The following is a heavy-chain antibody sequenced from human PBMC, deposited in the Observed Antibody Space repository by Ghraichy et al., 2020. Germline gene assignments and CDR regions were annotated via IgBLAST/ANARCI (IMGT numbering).Heavy chain of an antibody. CDR2: IHYPGSA. V-gene: IGHV4-59*08. D-gene: IGHD3-10*01. J-gene: IGHJ5*02. CDR3: ARHGPTMVRTVKGFDA. CDR1: DDSITNYY. Sequence: SETLSLTCNVSDDSITNYYWTWIRHPPGKGLEWIGYIHYPGSANYHPSLKSRVTISIAMSKGQFSLKLNSVTAADTAVYYCARHGPTMVRTVKGFDAWGQGILVTVSS.